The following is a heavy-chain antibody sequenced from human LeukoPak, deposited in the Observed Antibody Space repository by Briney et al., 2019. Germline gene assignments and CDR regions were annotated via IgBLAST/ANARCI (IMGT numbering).Heavy chain of an antibody. J-gene: IGHJ4*02. CDR1: GYTFTSYY. Sequence: ASVKVSCKASGYTFTSYYMHWVRQAPGQGLEWMGIINPSCGSTNYAQKFQGRVTITRDTSTSTVYMELSSLRSEDAAVYYCARASDDYGGGNFDYWGQGTLVTVSS. V-gene: IGHV1-46*01. D-gene: IGHD4-23*01. CDR3: ARASDDYGGGNFDY. CDR2: INPSCGST.